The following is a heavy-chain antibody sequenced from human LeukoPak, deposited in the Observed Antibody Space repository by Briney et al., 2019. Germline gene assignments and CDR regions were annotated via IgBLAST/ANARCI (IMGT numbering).Heavy chain of an antibody. D-gene: IGHD4-17*01. CDR1: GGSISTSDFW. CDR2: IFYSGDT. Sequence: SSETLSLTCAVSGGSISTSDFWWGWIRQPPGRGLEWIGIIFYSGDTHDNPSLKSRLTMSVDTSKNQFSLKLDSVTAADTAVYYCARVSNQDLRYGDFYYFDYWGQGTLVTVSS. V-gene: IGHV4-39*01. CDR3: ARVSNQDLRYGDFYYFDY. J-gene: IGHJ4*02.